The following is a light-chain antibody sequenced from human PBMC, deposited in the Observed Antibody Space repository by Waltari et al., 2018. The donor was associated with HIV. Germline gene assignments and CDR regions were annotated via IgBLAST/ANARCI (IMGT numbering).Light chain of an antibody. V-gene: IGLV3-10*01. CDR1: ALPQKY. Sequence: SYEVTQPPSVSVSSGQTARITCSGGALPQKYAYWYQQKSGRAPVLVIYADTKRPSGIPERFSGSSSGTVATLTISGAQVEDEADYYCYSTDLSGDQWVFGGGTKVTVL. CDR2: ADT. J-gene: IGLJ3*02. CDR3: YSTDLSGDQWV.